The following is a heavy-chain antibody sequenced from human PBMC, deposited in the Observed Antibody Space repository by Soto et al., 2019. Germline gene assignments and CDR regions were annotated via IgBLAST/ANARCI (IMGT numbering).Heavy chain of an antibody. CDR2: IWHDGSNK. D-gene: IGHD6-6*01. CDR1: GLRFSSYG. V-gene: IGHV3-33*07. CDR3: AGDSKGSSSRGGYYFYGMDV. J-gene: IGHJ6*02. Sequence: GGSLRLSCAASGLRFSSYGVYWVRQPPGKGLEWVAIIWHDGSNKYYADSVKGRFTISRDNSKNTVLLQMNSLRVEDTAMYYCAGDSKGSSSRGGYYFYGMDVWGQGTTVTVSS.